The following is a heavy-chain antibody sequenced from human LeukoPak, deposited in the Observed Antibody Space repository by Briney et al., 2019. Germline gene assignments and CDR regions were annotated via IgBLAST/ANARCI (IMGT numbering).Heavy chain of an antibody. J-gene: IGHJ4*02. CDR1: GGSISSSIYY. CDR2: LYYSGST. V-gene: IGHV4-39*01. CDR3: ARRVGNDWPDY. D-gene: IGHD3-9*01. Sequence: SETLSLTCTVSGGSISSSIYYWGWIRQPPGRGLEWIGSLYYSGSTYYNPSLKSRVTISVDTSKNQFSLKLSSVTAADTAVYYCARRVGNDWPDYWGQGTLVTVSP.